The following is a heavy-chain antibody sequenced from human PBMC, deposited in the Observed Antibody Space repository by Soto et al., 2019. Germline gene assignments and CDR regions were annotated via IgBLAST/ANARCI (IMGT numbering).Heavy chain of an antibody. V-gene: IGHV3-23*01. J-gene: IGHJ4*02. CDR2: ISGSGGST. D-gene: IGHD6-13*01. Sequence: EVQLLESGGGLVQPGGSLRLSCAASGFTFSSYAMSWVRQAPGKGLEWVSAISGSGGSTYYADSVKGRFTISRDNSQNTMYLQMNGLRAEDTDVYYCAYCSTPFDYWGQGTLVTVSS. CDR3: AYCSTPFDY. CDR1: GFTFSSYA.